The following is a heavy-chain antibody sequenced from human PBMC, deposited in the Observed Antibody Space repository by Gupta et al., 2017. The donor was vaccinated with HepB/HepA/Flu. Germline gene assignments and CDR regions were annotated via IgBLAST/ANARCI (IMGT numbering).Heavy chain of an antibody. CDR1: GGTFSSYA. J-gene: IGHJ4*02. CDR2: IIPTLGIT. V-gene: IGHV1-69*04. Sequence: QVPLVQSGAEVKKPGSSVKVSCKASGGTFSSYALSWVRQAPGQGLEWMGRIIPTLGITNYAQKFRGRVTISADKSTGTVYMELSSLRSNDTAMYYCASDSETKYCYEWGQGTLVTVSS. CDR3: ASDSETKYCYE. D-gene: IGHD2/OR15-2a*01.